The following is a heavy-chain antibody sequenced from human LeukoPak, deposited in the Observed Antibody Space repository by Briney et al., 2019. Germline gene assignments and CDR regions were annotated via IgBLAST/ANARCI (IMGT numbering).Heavy chain of an antibody. J-gene: IGHJ4*02. CDR3: ARDSRRAGPDFDY. Sequence: SETLSLTCTVSGGSTNNYYWAWIRQPPGKGLEWIGYIYYSGTTKYNPSLESRVTISLDTSRNQFSLNLRSVTAADTAVYYCARDSRRAGPDFDYWGQGTLVTVSS. CDR1: GGSTNNYY. CDR2: IYYSGTT. V-gene: IGHV4-59*01. D-gene: IGHD6-19*01.